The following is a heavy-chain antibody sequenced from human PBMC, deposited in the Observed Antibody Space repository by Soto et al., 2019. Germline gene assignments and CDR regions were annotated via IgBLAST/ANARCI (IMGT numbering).Heavy chain of an antibody. CDR2: IDYSGNT. D-gene: IGHD1-1*01. CDR3: ASSMRQSCRYHWRFDF. V-gene: IGHV4-34*01. J-gene: IGHJ4*02. Sequence: SETLSPTCAVYCGSFSAYHWSWIRQPPGKGLGLIGEIDYSGNTNYKPSLRGRVTMSVDTSRNQFSLRLTSVTAADRAVYYCASSMRQSCRYHWRFDFWGQGTVVIVSS. CDR1: CGSFSAYH.